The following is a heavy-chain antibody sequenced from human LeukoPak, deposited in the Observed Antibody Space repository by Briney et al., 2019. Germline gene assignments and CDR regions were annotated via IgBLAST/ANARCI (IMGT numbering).Heavy chain of an antibody. J-gene: IGHJ6*02. V-gene: IGHV4-34*01. Sequence: SETLSLTCAVYGGSFSGYYWSWIRQLPGKGLEWIGEINHSGSTYYNPSLKRRVTISVDTSKNQFSLKLSSVTAADTAVYYCASHLRRYYDGMDVWGQGTTVTVSS. D-gene: IGHD5/OR15-5a*01. CDR2: INHSGST. CDR1: GGSFSGYY. CDR3: ASHLRRYYDGMDV.